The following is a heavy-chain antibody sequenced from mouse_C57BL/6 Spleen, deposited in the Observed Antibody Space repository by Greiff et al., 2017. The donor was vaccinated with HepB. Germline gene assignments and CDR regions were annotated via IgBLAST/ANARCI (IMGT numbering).Heavy chain of an antibody. Sequence: QVQLKESGPGLVQPSQSLSITCTVSGFSLTSYGVHWVRQSPGKGLEWLGVIWRGGSTDYNAAFMSRLSITKDNSKSQVFFKMNSLQADDTAIYYCAKIYYDYYYAMDYWGQGTSVTVSS. CDR3: AKIYYDYYYAMDY. CDR2: IWRGGST. D-gene: IGHD2-4*01. V-gene: IGHV2-5*01. CDR1: GFSLTSYG. J-gene: IGHJ4*01.